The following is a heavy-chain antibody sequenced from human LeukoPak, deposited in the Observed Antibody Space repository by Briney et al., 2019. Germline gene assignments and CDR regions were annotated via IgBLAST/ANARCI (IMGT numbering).Heavy chain of an antibody. CDR2: IIPIFGTA. D-gene: IGHD2-2*01. V-gene: IGHV1-69*01. CDR1: GGTFISYA. CDR3: AKGPNCSSTSCYVGYYYYGMDV. Sequence: GSSVKVSCKASGGTFISYAISWVRQAPGQGLEWTGGIIPIFGTANYAQKFQGRVTITADESTSTAYMELSSLRSEDTAVYYCAKGPNCSSTSCYVGYYYYGMDVWGQGTTVTVSS. J-gene: IGHJ6*02.